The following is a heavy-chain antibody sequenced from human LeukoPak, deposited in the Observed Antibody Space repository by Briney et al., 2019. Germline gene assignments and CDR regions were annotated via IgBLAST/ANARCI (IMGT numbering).Heavy chain of an antibody. CDR2: ISGSGGNR. Sequence: GGSLRLSCAASGFTFSDYYMFWIRQAPGKGLEWVSSISGSGGNRYYADSVKGRFTISRDNSKNTLYLQMNSLRADDTAVYYCASPPTVTTFDSWGQGTLVTVSS. V-gene: IGHV3-23*01. J-gene: IGHJ4*02. CDR3: ASPPTVTTFDS. CDR1: GFTFSDYY. D-gene: IGHD4-11*01.